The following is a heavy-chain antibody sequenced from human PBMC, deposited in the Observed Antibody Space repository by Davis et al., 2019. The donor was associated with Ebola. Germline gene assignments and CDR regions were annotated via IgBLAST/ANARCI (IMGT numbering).Heavy chain of an antibody. CDR3: ARGPYSSGSK. Sequence: PSETLSLTCTVSGGSVSSGSYYWSWIRQPPGKGLEWIGYIYYSGSTNYNPSLKSRVTISVDTSKNQFSLKLSSVTAADTAVYYCARGPYSSGSKWGQGTLVTVSS. CDR2: IYYSGST. V-gene: IGHV4-61*01. CDR1: GGSVSSGSYY. J-gene: IGHJ4*02. D-gene: IGHD6-19*01.